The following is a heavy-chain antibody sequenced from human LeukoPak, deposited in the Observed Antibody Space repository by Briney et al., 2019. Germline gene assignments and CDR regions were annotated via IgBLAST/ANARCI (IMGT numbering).Heavy chain of an antibody. J-gene: IGHJ5*02. CDR3: ARDHYYDGRGRFDP. V-gene: IGHV4-39*07. Sequence: SETLSLTCSVSGGSVTSGTYHWGWIRQPPGKGLEWIGSVYFDGGTPYKPSLQSRVTISVDTSKNQFSLRLSSVTAADTALYYCARDHYYDGRGRFDPWGQGTLVTVSS. D-gene: IGHD3-16*01. CDR2: VYFDGGT. CDR1: GGSVTSGTYH.